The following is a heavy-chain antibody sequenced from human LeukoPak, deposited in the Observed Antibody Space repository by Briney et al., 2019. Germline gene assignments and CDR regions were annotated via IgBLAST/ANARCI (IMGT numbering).Heavy chain of an antibody. D-gene: IGHD3-10*01. J-gene: IGHJ4*02. CDR2: INSDGSST. V-gene: IGHV3-74*01. CDR1: GFTFSRYW. Sequence: GGSLRLSCAASGFTFSRYWMHWVRQAPGKGLVWVSRINSDGSSTSYADSVKGRFTISRDNAKNTLYLQMNSLRAEDTAVYYCAREDYGSGSYEFDYRGQGTLVTVSS. CDR3: AREDYGSGSYEFDY.